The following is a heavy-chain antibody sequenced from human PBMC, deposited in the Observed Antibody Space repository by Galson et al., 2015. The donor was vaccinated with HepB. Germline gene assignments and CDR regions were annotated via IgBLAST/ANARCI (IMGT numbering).Heavy chain of an antibody. CDR2: INTNTGTP. V-gene: IGHV7-4-1*02. J-gene: IGHJ6*02. Sequence: SVTVSCKASGYTFTSYVINWVRQAPGQGLEWMGGINTNTGTPTYAQGFTGRFVFSLDTSVSTAYLQISSLKTEDTAVYYCARDNSGWHDTPNYFAMDVWGQGATVTVSS. CDR1: GYTFTSYV. D-gene: IGHD6-19*01. CDR3: ARDNSGWHDTPNYFAMDV.